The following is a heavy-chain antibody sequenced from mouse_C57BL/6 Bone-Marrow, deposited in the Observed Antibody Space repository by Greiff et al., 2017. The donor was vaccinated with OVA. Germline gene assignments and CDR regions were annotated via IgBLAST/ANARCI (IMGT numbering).Heavy chain of an antibody. J-gene: IGHJ2*01. V-gene: IGHV1-50*01. CDR1: GYTFTSYW. Sequence: QVQLQQPGAELVKPGASVKLSCKASGYTFTSYWMQWVKQRPGQGLEWIGEIDPSDSYTNYNQKFKGKATLTVDTSSSTAYMQLSSLTSEDSAVYYCARKGGGAVFDYWGQGTTRTVSS. D-gene: IGHD3-3*01. CDR2: IDPSDSYT. CDR3: ARKGGGAVFDY.